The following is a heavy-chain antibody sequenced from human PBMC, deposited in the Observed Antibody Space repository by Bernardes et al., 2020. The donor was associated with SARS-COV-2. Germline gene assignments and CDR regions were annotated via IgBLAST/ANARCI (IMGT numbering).Heavy chain of an antibody. CDR1: GGSITSSY. Sequence: SETLYLTCTVSGGSITSSYWSWIRQPPGKGLEWIGYVYHIGSTSYNPSLKSRVTISRDTSNTQFSLKLKSVTAADTALYFCARDPGLFFTGSFDSWGQGTLVTVSS. J-gene: IGHJ4*02. CDR3: ARDPGLFFTGSFDS. CDR2: VYHIGST. V-gene: IGHV4-59*01.